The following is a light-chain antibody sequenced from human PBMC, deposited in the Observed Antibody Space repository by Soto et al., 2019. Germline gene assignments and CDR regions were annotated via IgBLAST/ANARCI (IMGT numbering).Light chain of an antibody. V-gene: IGLV2-14*01. CDR3: SSYTTSSSYV. J-gene: IGLJ1*01. Sequence: QSVLTQPASVSGSPGQSSTISCTGTSSDVGGYIYVSWYQQHPGKAPKLMIYDVTSRPSGVSYRFSGSTSGTTASLTISGLQAEDEADYYCSSYTTSSSYVSGTGTKVTVL. CDR2: DVT. CDR1: SSDVGGYIY.